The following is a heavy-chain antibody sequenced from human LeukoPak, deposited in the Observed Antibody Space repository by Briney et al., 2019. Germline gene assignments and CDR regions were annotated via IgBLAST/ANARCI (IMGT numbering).Heavy chain of an antibody. D-gene: IGHD1-14*01. CDR1: GYTFTNYW. J-gene: IGHJ4*02. V-gene: IGHV5-51*01. CDR2: IHPGDSDT. Sequence: GESLKISCQGSGYTFTNYWIGWVRQMPGKGLEWMGIIHPGDSDTRYSPSFQGQVTISVDKSVSTPYLQWSSLKASDTAVYYCAGIPHRYFHYWGQGTLVTVSS. CDR3: AGIPHRYFHY.